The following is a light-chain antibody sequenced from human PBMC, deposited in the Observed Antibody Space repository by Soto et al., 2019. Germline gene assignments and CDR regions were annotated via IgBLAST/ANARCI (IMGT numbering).Light chain of an antibody. CDR3: QQYNSYSWT. CDR2: DAS. Sequence: DIQMTQSPSTLSASVGDRVTITCRASQSISSWSAWYQQKPGKAPKLLIYDASSLESVVPSRFSGSGSGTEFTLTICSLQPDDFATYYCQQYNSYSWTFGQGTKVEIK. J-gene: IGKJ1*01. CDR1: QSISSW. V-gene: IGKV1-5*01.